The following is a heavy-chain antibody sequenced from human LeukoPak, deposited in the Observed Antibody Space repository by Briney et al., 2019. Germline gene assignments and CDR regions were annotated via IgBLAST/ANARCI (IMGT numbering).Heavy chain of an antibody. CDR2: IYSGGST. J-gene: IGHJ4*02. V-gene: IGHV3-53*01. CDR3: ARGLGYCTSTTCLLPFDY. D-gene: IGHD2-2*01. CDR1: GITVSTYY. Sequence: PGGSLRLSCAASGITVSTYYMTWVRQAPGKGPECVSVIYSGGSTYYADSVKGRFTVSRDNSKNTLYLQMNSLRAEDTAMYYCARGLGYCTSTTCLLPFDYSGQGTLVTVSS.